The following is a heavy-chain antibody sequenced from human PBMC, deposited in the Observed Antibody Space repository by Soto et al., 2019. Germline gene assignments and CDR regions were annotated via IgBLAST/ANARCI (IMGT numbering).Heavy chain of an antibody. CDR1: GGSISSPYY. V-gene: IGHV4-39*01. J-gene: IGHJ4*02. Sequence: QLQLQESGPGLVKPSETLSLTCTVSGGSISSPYYWGWIRQSPGKGLEWIGDIYYGGSTYYNPSLKSRVPISVDTSKNPFSPKLSSVTAADTAVYYCARRSGGRYLTLGYWGQGTLVTVSS. D-gene: IGHD1-26*01. CDR3: ARRSGGRYLTLGY. CDR2: IYYGGST.